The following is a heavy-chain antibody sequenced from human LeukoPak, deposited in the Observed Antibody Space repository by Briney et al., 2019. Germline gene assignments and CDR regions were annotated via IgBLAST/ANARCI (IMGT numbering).Heavy chain of an antibody. J-gene: IGHJ1*01. CDR1: GFTFSDYY. Sequence: GGSLRLSCAASGFTFSDYYMSWIRQAPAKGLEWVSYISSSGSTIYYADSVKGRFTISRDNAKNSLYLQMNSLRAEDTAVYYCARDYDFWSGYYRAEYFQHWGQGTLVTVSS. D-gene: IGHD3-3*01. V-gene: IGHV3-11*04. CDR2: ISSSGSTI. CDR3: ARDYDFWSGYYRAEYFQH.